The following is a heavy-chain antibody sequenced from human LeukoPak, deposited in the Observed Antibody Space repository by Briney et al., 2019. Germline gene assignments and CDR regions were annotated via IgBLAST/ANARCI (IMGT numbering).Heavy chain of an antibody. J-gene: IGHJ4*02. Sequence: GGSLRLSCAASGFTFSSYAMSWVRQAPGKGLEWVSAISGSGGSTYYADSVKGRFTISRDNSKNTLYLQMNSLRAEDTAVYYCAKGERIAVAGAYFDYWGQGTLVTVSS. CDR1: GFTFSSYA. CDR2: ISGSGGST. D-gene: IGHD6-19*01. CDR3: AKGERIAVAGAYFDY. V-gene: IGHV3-23*01.